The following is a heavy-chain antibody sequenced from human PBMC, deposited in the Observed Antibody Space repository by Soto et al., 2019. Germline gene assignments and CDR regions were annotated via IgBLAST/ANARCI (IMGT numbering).Heavy chain of an antibody. CDR3: ARDDPIFGAIPRMDI. CDR2: ITTGSSRSI. J-gene: IGHJ6*02. D-gene: IGHD3-3*01. CDR1: GFPFSSYT. V-gene: IGHV3-21*06. Sequence: PGGSLRLSCSASGFPFSSYTMYWVRQAPGKGLEWVSSITTGSSRSIFYADSVKGRFTISRDNANNKVYLQMNNLRVEDTAVYYCARDDPIFGAIPRMDIWGQGTTVTVPS.